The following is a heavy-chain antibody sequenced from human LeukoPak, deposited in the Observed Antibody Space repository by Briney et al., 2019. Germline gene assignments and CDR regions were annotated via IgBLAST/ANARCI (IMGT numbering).Heavy chain of an antibody. V-gene: IGHV3-11*05. J-gene: IGHJ4*02. CDR3: ARVKRGYDSSGYLYYFDY. D-gene: IGHD3-22*01. CDR2: ISSTTSYT. Sequence: GGSLRLSCAASGFTFSDYYMSWIRQAPGKGLEWLSYISSTTSYTDYADSVKGRFTISRDNAKNSLYLQMNSLRAEDTAVYYCARVKRGYDSSGYLYYFDYWGQGTLVTVSS. CDR1: GFTFSDYY.